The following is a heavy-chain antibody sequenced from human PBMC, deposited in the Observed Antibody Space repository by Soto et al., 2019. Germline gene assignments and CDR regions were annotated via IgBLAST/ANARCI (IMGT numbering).Heavy chain of an antibody. J-gene: IGHJ3*02. CDR1: GFIFSKCG. D-gene: IGHD3-10*01. CDR3: AGERGGVDTFDI. V-gene: IGHV3-33*01. CDR2: IWYDGTGQ. Sequence: QVQLVESGGGVVQPGRSLRLSCAASGFIFSKCGMHWVRQAPGKGLEWVAVIWYDGTGQYYADSVKGRFTISRDNSKNTLYLQMNRLRVEDTAVYYCAGERGGVDTFDIWGRGTVVTVSS.